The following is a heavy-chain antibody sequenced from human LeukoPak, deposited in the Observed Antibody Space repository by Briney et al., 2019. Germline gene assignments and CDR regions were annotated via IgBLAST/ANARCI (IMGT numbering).Heavy chain of an antibody. J-gene: IGHJ4*02. Sequence: SETLSLTCAVYGGSLSGYYWSWIRQPPGKGLEWIGEINHSGSTNYNPSLKSRVTISVDTSKNQFSLQLNSVTPEDTAVYYCVRRGVTGNSFDYWGQGTLVTVSS. D-gene: IGHD6-19*01. CDR1: GGSLSGYY. CDR3: VRRGVTGNSFDY. V-gene: IGHV4-34*01. CDR2: INHSGST.